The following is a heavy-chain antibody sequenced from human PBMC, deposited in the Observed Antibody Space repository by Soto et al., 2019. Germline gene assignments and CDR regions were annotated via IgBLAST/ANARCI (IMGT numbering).Heavy chain of an antibody. V-gene: IGHV3-21*01. CDR2: ISSSSSYI. D-gene: IGHD4-17*01. CDR3: ARSPTSDYGAIQIYYYYYYGMDV. Sequence: PGGSLRLSCAASGFTFSSYSMNWVRQAPGKGLEWVSSISSSSSYIYYADSVKGRFTISRDNAKNSLYLQMNSLRAEDTAVYYCARSPTSDYGAIQIYYYYYYGMDVWGQGTTVTVSS. J-gene: IGHJ6*02. CDR1: GFTFSSYS.